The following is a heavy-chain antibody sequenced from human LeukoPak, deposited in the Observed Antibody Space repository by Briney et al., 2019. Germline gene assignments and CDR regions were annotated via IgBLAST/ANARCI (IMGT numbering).Heavy chain of an antibody. D-gene: IGHD3-10*01. CDR2: LSSSSITI. J-gene: IGHJ3*02. Sequence: GGSLRLSCAASGFTFSDYAMSWVRQAPGKGLEWLSYLSSSSITIYYADSVQDRFTISRDNAENSLHLQMNSLRAEDTAVYYCARYGSRRAYDIWGQGTMVTVSS. V-gene: IGHV3-48*01. CDR3: ARYGSRRAYDI. CDR1: GFTFSDYA.